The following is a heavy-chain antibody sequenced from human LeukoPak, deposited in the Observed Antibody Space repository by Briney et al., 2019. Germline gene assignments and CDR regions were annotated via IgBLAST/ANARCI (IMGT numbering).Heavy chain of an antibody. V-gene: IGHV3-9*01. J-gene: IGHJ6*02. Sequence: GGSLRLSCAASGFIFDDYAMHWVRQAPGKGLEWVSGISWNSGSIGCADSVKGRFTISRDNAKNSLYLQMNSLRAEDTALYYCAKDLAYYGSGSYNPSNGMDVWGQGTTVTVSS. D-gene: IGHD3-10*01. CDR1: GFIFDDYA. CDR3: AKDLAYYGSGSYNPSNGMDV. CDR2: ISWNSGSI.